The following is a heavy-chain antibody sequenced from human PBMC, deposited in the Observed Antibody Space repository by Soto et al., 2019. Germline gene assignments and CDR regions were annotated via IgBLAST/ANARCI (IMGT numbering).Heavy chain of an antibody. CDR1: GFIFNDYA. J-gene: IGHJ4*02. Sequence: EVQLLESGGGLVQPGESLSLSCAASGFIFNDYAMNWVSLAPGKGLEWVSTISGSGGNTYDTDSVKGRFTISRDNSRNTLYLKMNTLRGEDTAVYYCAKFRDSRGYSRDFYDWGQGTLVTVSS. D-gene: IGHD3-22*01. V-gene: IGHV3-23*01. CDR2: ISGSGGNT. CDR3: AKFRDSRGYSRDFYD.